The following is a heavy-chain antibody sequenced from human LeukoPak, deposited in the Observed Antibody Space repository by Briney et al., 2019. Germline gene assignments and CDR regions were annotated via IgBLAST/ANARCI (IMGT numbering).Heavy chain of an antibody. CDR1: GYTFSSYS. CDR3: VRLRRNSDTSGFYYYYDF. D-gene: IGHD3-22*01. CDR2: ISVRSNYI. V-gene: IGHV3-21*01. Sequence: GGSLRLSCLASGYTFSSYSINWVRQAPGKGLEWVSSISVRSNYIYYADSVRGRFRISRDEARNSLFLEMNSLRAEDTALYYCVRLRRNSDTSGFYYYYDFWGQGTLVTVSS. J-gene: IGHJ4*02.